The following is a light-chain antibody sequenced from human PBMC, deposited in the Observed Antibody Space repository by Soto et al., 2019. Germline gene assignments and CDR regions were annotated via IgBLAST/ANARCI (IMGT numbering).Light chain of an antibody. CDR2: DVS. CDR1: SSDVGGYNY. J-gene: IGLJ1*01. V-gene: IGLV2-11*01. CDR3: CSSVGRNTYV. Sequence: QSVRTQTRSASGSTGQAITISCTGTSSDVGGYNYVSWYQQHPAKAPKLIIFDVSKRPSGVPNRFSGSKSGNTASLTISGLRAEDEADYSCCSSVGRNTYVCGTGTKVTV.